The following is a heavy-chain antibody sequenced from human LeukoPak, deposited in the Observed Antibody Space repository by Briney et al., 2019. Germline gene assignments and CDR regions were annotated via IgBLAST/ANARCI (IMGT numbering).Heavy chain of an antibody. CDR3: ARDGGDGYNLDY. CDR1: GFTFSSYA. V-gene: IGHV3-64*02. Sequence: GGSLRLSCAASGFTFSSYAMHWVRQAPGKGLEYVSAISSNGGSTYYADSVKGRFTISRDNSKNTLYLQMGSLRAEDMAVYYCARDGGDGYNLDYRGQGTLVTVSS. J-gene: IGHJ4*02. D-gene: IGHD5-24*01. CDR2: ISSNGGST.